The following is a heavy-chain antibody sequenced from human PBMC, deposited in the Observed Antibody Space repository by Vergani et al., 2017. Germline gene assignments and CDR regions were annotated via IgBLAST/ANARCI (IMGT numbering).Heavy chain of an antibody. J-gene: IGHJ4*02. CDR2: INEDGSEQ. CDR3: AKLRFLEWPDY. CDR1: GFTFRNYW. V-gene: IGHV3-7*01. D-gene: IGHD3-3*01. Sequence: VQLVESGGNSVRPGGSLRLSCTGFGFTFRNYWMTWIRQAPGKGLEWVANINEDGSEQFYVDSVRGRFTISRDNSKNTLYLQMNSLRAEDTAVYYCAKLRFLEWPDYWGQGTLVTVSS.